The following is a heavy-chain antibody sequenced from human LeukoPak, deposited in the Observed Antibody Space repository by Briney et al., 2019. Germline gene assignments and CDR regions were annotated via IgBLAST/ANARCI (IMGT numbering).Heavy chain of an antibody. Sequence: GSLTLSCAASGFTFSDYLLSWVRQPPGKGLEWVSYIGTSGTTLYDEDSVKGRFDISRDDAKNSLYLQLSSLRAEDTAVYYCARASYNWNWGQGTLVTVSS. J-gene: IGHJ4*02. V-gene: IGHV3-11*01. CDR2: IGTSGTTL. CDR3: ARASYNWN. CDR1: GFTFSDYL. D-gene: IGHD1-20*01.